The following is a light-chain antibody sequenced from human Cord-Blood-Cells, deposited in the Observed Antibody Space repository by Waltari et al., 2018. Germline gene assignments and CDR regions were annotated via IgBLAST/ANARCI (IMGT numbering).Light chain of an antibody. CDR2: DAS. CDR1: QSVSSY. Sequence: ELVLTQSPATLSLSPGERATLSCRASQSVSSYLAWYQQKPGQAPRLLIYDASNRATGIPARFSGSGSETDFTLTISSLEPEDFAVYYCQQRSNWITFGQGKRLEIK. V-gene: IGKV3-11*01. CDR3: QQRSNWIT. J-gene: IGKJ5*01.